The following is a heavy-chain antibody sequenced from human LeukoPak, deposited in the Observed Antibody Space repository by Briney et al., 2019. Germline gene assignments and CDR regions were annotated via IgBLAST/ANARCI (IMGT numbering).Heavy chain of an antibody. CDR1: GYTFTSYG. Sequence: GASVKVSCKASGYTFTSYGISWVRQAPGQGLEWMGWISAYNGNTNYAQKLQGRVTMTTDTSTGTAYMELRSLRSDDTAVYYCARHGTSYYYDSSGYYPVDYWGQGTLVTVSS. J-gene: IGHJ4*02. CDR2: ISAYNGNT. D-gene: IGHD3-22*01. V-gene: IGHV1-18*01. CDR3: ARHGTSYYYDSSGYYPVDY.